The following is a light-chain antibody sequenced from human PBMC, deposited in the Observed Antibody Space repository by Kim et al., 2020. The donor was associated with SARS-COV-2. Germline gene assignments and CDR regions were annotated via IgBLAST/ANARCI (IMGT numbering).Light chain of an antibody. CDR2: GTS. CDR3: QKYDSGPYT. J-gene: IGKJ2*01. Sequence: SASVGDRVTMACRASQGISDYLAWYQQKPGKVPRLMIYGTSTLQSGVPFRFRGSGSGTDFTLTITSLQPEDVATYYCQKYDSGPYTFGQGTKLEIK. CDR1: QGISDY. V-gene: IGKV1-27*01.